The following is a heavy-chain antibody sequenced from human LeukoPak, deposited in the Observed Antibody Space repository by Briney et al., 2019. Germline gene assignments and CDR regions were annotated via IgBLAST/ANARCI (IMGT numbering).Heavy chain of an antibody. CDR2: ITPLFGTT. Sequence: SVKVSCKASGGTFTSYAISWVRQAPGQGLEWMGGITPLFGTTDYAQKFQGRVTFTADESTSTAYMELSSLRSGDTAVYYCARVLAARPFGPFDYWGQGTLVTVSS. CDR3: ARVLAARPFGPFDY. J-gene: IGHJ4*02. CDR1: GGTFTSYA. D-gene: IGHD6-6*01. V-gene: IGHV1-69*13.